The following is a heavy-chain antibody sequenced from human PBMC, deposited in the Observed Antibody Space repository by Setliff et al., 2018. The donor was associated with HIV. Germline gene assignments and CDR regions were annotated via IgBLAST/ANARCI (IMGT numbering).Heavy chain of an antibody. CDR2: VDPEDGET. D-gene: IGHD3-9*01. Sequence: ASVKVSCKVSGYTLTELSMHWVRQAPGKGLEWMGRVDPEDGETIYAEKFQGRVTITADTSTDTAYMELSSLRSEDTAVYYCARVPLYDILTGYPDYWGRGTLVTVSS. CDR1: GYTLTELS. V-gene: IGHV1-24*01. CDR3: ARVPLYDILTGYPDY. J-gene: IGHJ4*02.